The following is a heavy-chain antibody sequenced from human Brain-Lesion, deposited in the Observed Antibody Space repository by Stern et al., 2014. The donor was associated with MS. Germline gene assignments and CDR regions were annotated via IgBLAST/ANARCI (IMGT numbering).Heavy chain of an antibody. CDR2: IYYSGFT. V-gene: IGHV4-39*01. CDR3: ARHDSVPRPSQLYSARDRGPGYFDY. Sequence: VHLVESGPGLVKPSETLSLTCTVSGGSISSSTYYWAWIRQPPGKGLEWIGNIYYSGFTYYNPSLKSRVTISVDMSKTQFPLKLSSVTAADTAIYYCARHDSVPRPSQLYSARDRGPGYFDYWGQGTLVTVSS. CDR1: GGSISSSTYY. D-gene: IGHD1-26*01. J-gene: IGHJ4*02.